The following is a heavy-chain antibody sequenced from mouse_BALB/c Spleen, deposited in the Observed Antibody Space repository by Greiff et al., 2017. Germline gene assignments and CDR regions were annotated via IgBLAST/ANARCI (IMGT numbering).Heavy chain of an antibody. Sequence: LKQPGSELVRPGASVKLSCKASGYTFTSYWMHWVKQRPGQGLEWIGNIYPGSGSTNYDEKFKSKATLTVDTSSSTAYMQLSSLTSEDSAVYYCTNWDFDYWGQGTTLTVSS. D-gene: IGHD4-1*01. CDR1: GYTFTSYW. V-gene: IGHV1S22*01. J-gene: IGHJ2*01. CDR2: IYPGSGST. CDR3: TNWDFDY.